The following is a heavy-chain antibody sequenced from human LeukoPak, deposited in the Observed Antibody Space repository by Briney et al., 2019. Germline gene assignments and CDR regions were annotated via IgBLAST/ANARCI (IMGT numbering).Heavy chain of an antibody. V-gene: IGHV1-18*01. CDR2: ISGYNGDT. D-gene: IGHD6-13*01. CDR1: DYTLTSYG. CDR3: ARSSSSWDSDAFDI. J-gene: IGHJ3*02. Sequence: ASVKVSCKASDYTLTSYGMSWVRQAPGQGLEWMGWISGYNGDTNYAQKLQGRVTMTTDTSTSTAYMELRSLRSDDTAVYYCARSSSSWDSDAFDIWGQGTMVTVSS.